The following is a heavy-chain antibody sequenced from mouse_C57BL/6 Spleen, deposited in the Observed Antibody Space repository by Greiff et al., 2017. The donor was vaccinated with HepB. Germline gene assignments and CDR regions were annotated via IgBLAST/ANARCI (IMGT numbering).Heavy chain of an antibody. D-gene: IGHD2-5*01. Sequence: VQLKESGPELVKPGASVKISCKASGYSFTGYYMNWVKQSPEKSLEWIGEINPSTGGTTYNQKFKAKATLTVDKSSSTAYMQLKSLTSEDSAVYYCGYSNYGAMDYWGQGTSVTVSS. J-gene: IGHJ4*01. CDR2: INPSTGGT. CDR1: GYSFTGYY. V-gene: IGHV1-42*01. CDR3: GYSNYGAMDY.